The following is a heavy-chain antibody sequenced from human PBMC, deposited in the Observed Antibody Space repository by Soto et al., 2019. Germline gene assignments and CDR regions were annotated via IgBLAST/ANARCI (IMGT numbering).Heavy chain of an antibody. CDR2: LRAYNGNT. Sequence: QVQLVQSGAEVKKPGASVKVSCKASGYTFTSYGISWVRQAPGQGLELMGWLRAYNGNTNYAQKLKGRVTMTTDTYTSTAYMELRSLRSDDTAVYYCARYYYDSSVYAGRAVAIWGQGTMVTVSS. J-gene: IGHJ3*02. V-gene: IGHV1-18*01. CDR3: ARYYYDSSVYAGRAVAI. D-gene: IGHD3-22*01. CDR1: GYTFTSYG.